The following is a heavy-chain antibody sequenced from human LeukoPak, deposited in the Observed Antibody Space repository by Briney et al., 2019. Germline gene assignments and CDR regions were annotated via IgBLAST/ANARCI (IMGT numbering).Heavy chain of an antibody. CDR1: GFTFTSSA. CDR2: IVVGSGNT. Sequence: GASVKVSCKASGFTFTSSAVQWVRQARGQRLEWIGWIVVGSGNTNYAQKFQERVTITRDMSTSTAYMELSSLRSEDTAVYYCARLSIRQSYYYYGMDVWGQGTTVTVSS. CDR3: ARLSIRQSYYYYGMDV. D-gene: IGHD3-10*01. J-gene: IGHJ6*02. V-gene: IGHV1-58*01.